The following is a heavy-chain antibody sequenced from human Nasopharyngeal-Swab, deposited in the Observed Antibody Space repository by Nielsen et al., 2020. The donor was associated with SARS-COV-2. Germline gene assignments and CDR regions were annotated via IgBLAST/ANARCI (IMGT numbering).Heavy chain of an antibody. V-gene: IGHV3-13*01. CDR1: GFTFSRFD. CDR2: IGTAGDT. CDR3: TRTLSASYMDV. Sequence: GVSLKISCAASGFTFSRFDMHWVRQVMGKGLEWVSAIGTAGDTYYPRSMKGRFTISRGDAENILYLQMNSLRAEDTAVYYCTRTLSASYMDVWGKGTTVTVSS. J-gene: IGHJ6*03.